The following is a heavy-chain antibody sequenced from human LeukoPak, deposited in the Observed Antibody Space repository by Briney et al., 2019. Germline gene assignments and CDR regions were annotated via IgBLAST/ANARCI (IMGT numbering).Heavy chain of an antibody. D-gene: IGHD3-9*01. Sequence: GGSLRLSCAASGFTFSSYAMSWVRQAPGKGLEWVSAISGSRGSTYYADSVKGRFTISRDNSKNTLYLQMNSLRAEDTAVYYCAISGNHYDILTGYYPAAFDYWGQGTLVTVSS. CDR2: ISGSRGST. CDR1: GFTFSSYA. J-gene: IGHJ4*02. V-gene: IGHV3-23*01. CDR3: AISGNHYDILTGYYPAAFDY.